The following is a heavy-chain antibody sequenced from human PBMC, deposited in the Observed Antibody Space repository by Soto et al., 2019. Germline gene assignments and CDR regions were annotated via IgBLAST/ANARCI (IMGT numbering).Heavy chain of an antibody. D-gene: IGHD3-16*01. CDR1: GFTFNDHY. CDR3: VTGVSENALYHFDY. CDR2: IKNKANSYTT. Sequence: GGSLRLSCAASGFTFNDHYMDWVRQAPWKGLEWVGRIKNKANSYTTEYAASVKGRFTISRDESKNSLYLQMNSLKTEDTAVYYCVTGVSENALYHFDYWGQGTLVTVSS. V-gene: IGHV3-72*01. J-gene: IGHJ4*02.